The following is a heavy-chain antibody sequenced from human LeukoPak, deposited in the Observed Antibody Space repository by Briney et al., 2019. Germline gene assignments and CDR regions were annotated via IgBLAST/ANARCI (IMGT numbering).Heavy chain of an antibody. CDR3: ARLDIVVVPAAVDYYYGMDV. CDR2: INPNSGGT. V-gene: IGHV1-2*02. D-gene: IGHD2-2*03. CDR1: GYTFTGYY. Sequence: ASVEVSCKASGYTFTGYYMHWVRQAPGQGLEWMGWINPNSGGTNYAQKFQGRVTMTRDTSISTAYMELSRLRSDDTAVYYCARLDIVVVPAAVDYYYGMDVWGQGTTVTVSS. J-gene: IGHJ6*02.